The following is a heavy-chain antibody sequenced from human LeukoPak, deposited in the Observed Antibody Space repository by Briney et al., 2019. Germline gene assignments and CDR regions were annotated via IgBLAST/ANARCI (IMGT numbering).Heavy chain of an antibody. D-gene: IGHD3/OR15-3a*01. V-gene: IGHV4-59*01. Sequence: SSETLSLTCTVSGGSISSYYWSWIRQPPGKGLEWIGYIYYSGSTNYNPSLKSRVTISVDTSKNQFSLKLSSVTAADTAVYYCASWTADAASYWGQGTLVTVSS. CDR1: GGSISSYY. CDR3: ASWTADAASY. J-gene: IGHJ4*02. CDR2: IYYSGST.